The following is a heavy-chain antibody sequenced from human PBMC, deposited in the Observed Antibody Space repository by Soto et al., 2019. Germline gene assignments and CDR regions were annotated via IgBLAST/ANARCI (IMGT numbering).Heavy chain of an antibody. Sequence: GGSLRLSCAASGFTFSDYSMTWIRPAPGRGLEWVSYISSGSSNTNYADSVKGRFTISRDNAKNSLYLQMNSLRAEDTAVYYWARSGGGLGYCPDAVCEPSDFSGQRTRVTVSS. CDR3: ARSGGGLGYCPDAVCEPSDF. V-gene: IGHV3-11*06. CDR1: GFTFSDYS. J-gene: IGHJ4*02. CDR2: ISSGSSNT. D-gene: IGHD2-8*01.